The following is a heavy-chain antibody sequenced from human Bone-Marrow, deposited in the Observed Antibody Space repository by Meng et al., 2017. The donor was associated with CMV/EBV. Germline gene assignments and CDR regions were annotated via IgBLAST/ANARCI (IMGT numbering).Heavy chain of an antibody. V-gene: IGHV4-34*01. J-gene: IGHJ4*02. Sequence: SETLSLTCAVYGGSFSGYYWSWIRQPPGKGLEWIGEINHSGSTNYNPSLKSRVTILVDTSKNQFSLKLSSVTAADTAVYYCARLYYDFWSGYGFFDYWGQGTLVTVPQ. CDR1: GGSFSGYY. CDR3: ARLYYDFWSGYGFFDY. D-gene: IGHD3-3*01. CDR2: INHSGST.